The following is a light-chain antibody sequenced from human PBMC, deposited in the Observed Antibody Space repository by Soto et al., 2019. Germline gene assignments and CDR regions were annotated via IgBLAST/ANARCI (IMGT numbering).Light chain of an antibody. V-gene: IGLV2-14*01. J-gene: IGLJ1*01. CDR1: GSDVGGYNY. CDR3: SSYTSSSLV. CDR2: DVS. Sequence: QSALTQPASVSGPPGQSITISCTGTGSDVGGYNYVSWHQQHPGKAPKLMIYDVSNRPSGVSNRFSGSKSGNTASLTISGLQAEDEADYYCSSYTSSSLVFGPGTKVTVL.